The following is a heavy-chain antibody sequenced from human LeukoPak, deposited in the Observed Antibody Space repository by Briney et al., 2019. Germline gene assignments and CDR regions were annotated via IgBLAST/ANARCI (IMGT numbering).Heavy chain of an antibody. CDR2: IYYSGST. Sequence: PSETLSLTCTVSGGSISSSSYYWGWIRQPPGKGLEWIGSIYYSGSTYYNPSLKSRVTISVDTSKNQFSLKLSSVTAADTAVYYCARPHDYGGKPTGYYFDYWGQGTLVTVSS. CDR3: ARPHDYGGKPTGYYFDY. J-gene: IGHJ4*02. V-gene: IGHV4-39*07. D-gene: IGHD4-23*01. CDR1: GGSISSSSYY.